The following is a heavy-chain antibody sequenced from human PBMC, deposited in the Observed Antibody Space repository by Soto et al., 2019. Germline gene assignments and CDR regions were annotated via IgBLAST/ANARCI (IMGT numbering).Heavy chain of an antibody. J-gene: IGHJ6*02. CDR2: INSDGSST. CDR3: ASPIMITFGVYGMDV. V-gene: IGHV3-74*01. Sequence: GGSLRLSCAASGFPFSSYWMHWVRHAPGKGLVWVSRINSDGSSTSYADSVKGRFTISRDNAKNTLYLQMNSLRAEDTAVYYCASPIMITFGVYGMDVWGQGTTVTVSS. D-gene: IGHD3-16*01. CDR1: GFPFSSYW.